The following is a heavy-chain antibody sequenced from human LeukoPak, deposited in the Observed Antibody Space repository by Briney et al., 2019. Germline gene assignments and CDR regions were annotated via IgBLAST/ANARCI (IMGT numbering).Heavy chain of an antibody. V-gene: IGHV3-23*01. CDR3: AKSGYNRFDY. CDR1: GFTFSSYG. D-gene: IGHD5-24*01. J-gene: IGHJ4*02. CDR2: ISSSSSYI. Sequence: PGGSLRLSCAASGFTFSSYGMSWVRQAPGKGLEWVSSISSSSSYIYYADSVKGRFTISRDNSKNTLYLQMNSLRADDTAVYYCAKSGYNRFDYWGQGTLVTVSS.